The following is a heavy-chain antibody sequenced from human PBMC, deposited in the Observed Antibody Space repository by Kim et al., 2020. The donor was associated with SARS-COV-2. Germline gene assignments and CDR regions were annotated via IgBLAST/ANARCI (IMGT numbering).Heavy chain of an antibody. CDR2: IYYSGNT. V-gene: IGHV4-39*01. Sequence: SETLSLTCTVSGGSISSSSYYWGWIRQPPGKGLEWIGSIYYSGNTYYNPSLKSRVTISVDTSKNQFSLTLSSVTAADTAVYYCEGGYVPLKDYWGQGTLVTVSS. CDR1: GGSISSSSYY. D-gene: IGHD3-22*01. J-gene: IGHJ4*02. CDR3: EGGYVPLKDY.